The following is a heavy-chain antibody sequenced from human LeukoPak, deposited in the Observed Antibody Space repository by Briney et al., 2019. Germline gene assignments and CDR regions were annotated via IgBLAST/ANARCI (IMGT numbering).Heavy chain of an antibody. D-gene: IGHD3-22*01. V-gene: IGHV1-18*01. CDR2: ISAYNGNT. Sequence: ASVKVSCKASGYTFTSYGISWVRQAPGQGLEWMGWISAYNGNTNYAQKLQGRVTMTTDISTSTAYMELRSLRSDDTDVYYCARDAPYRITMIVVVIGGNAFDIWGQGTMVTVSS. J-gene: IGHJ3*02. CDR3: ARDAPYRITMIVVVIGGNAFDI. CDR1: GYTFTSYG.